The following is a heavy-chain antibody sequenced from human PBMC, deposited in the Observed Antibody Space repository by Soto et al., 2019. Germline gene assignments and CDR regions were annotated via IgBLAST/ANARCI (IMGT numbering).Heavy chain of an antibody. D-gene: IGHD6-19*01. CDR1: RFSLSSDA. V-gene: IGHV3-33*01. CDR2: IWYDGSNK. J-gene: IGHJ6*02. CDR3: ARDXGAGTVTEYYYSCGMDH. Sequence: SLRPSSPASRFSLSSDAMHWDRQAPGKGRGWVAVIWYDGSNKYYADSVKGGFTISRDNSKNTLYMEMNSLGAEDTAVYYCARDXGAGTVTEYYYSCGMDHWGQGTTVTVSS.